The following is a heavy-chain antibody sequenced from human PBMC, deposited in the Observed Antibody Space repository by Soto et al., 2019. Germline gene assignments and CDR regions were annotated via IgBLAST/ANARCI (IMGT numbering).Heavy chain of an antibody. V-gene: IGHV1-46*03. Sequence: ASVKVSCKASGYTFTSYYMHWVRQAPGQGLEWMGIINPSGGSTSYAQKFQGRVTMTRDTSTSTVYMELSSLRSEDTAVYYCAREGDYYDSSGYYYATGPFDYWGQGTPVTVSS. J-gene: IGHJ4*02. CDR2: INPSGGST. CDR3: AREGDYYDSSGYYYATGPFDY. D-gene: IGHD3-22*01. CDR1: GYTFTSYY.